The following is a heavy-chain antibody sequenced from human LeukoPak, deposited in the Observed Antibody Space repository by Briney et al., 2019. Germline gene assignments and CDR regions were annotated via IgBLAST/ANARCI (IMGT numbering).Heavy chain of an antibody. CDR3: ASWGLVPPFYYMDV. V-gene: IGHV1-2*06. CDR2: INPNSGGT. J-gene: IGHJ6*03. D-gene: IGHD6-6*01. Sequence: ASVKDSCKVSGYTLTELSMHWVRPAPGQGLEWMGRINPNSGGTNYAQKFQGRVTMTRDTSISTAYMELSRLRSHDTAVYYCASWGLVPPFYYMDVWGKGTTVTVSS. CDR1: GYTLTELS.